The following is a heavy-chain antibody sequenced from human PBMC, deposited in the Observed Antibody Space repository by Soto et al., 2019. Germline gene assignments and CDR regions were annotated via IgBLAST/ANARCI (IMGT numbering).Heavy chain of an antibody. CDR1: GYTFTSHG. J-gene: IGHJ6*02. CDR3: AREGQAPYYYYGMDV. Sequence: ASVKVSCKASGYTFTSHGISWVRQAPGQGLEWMGWISAYNGNTKYAEKFQGRVTMTTDTSTSTGHMELRSLRSDDTAVYYCAREGQAPYYYYGMDVWGQGTAVTVSS. CDR2: ISAYNGNT. V-gene: IGHV1-18*01.